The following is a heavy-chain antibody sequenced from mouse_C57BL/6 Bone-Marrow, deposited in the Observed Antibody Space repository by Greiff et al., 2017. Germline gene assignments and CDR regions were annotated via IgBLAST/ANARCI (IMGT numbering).Heavy chain of an antibody. J-gene: IGHJ2*01. V-gene: IGHV2-2*01. D-gene: IGHD1-1*01. Sequence: QVQLQESGPGLVQPSQSLSITCTVSGFSLTSYGVHWVRQSPGKGLEWLGVIWSGGGTDYNAAFISRLSISKDNSKSPVFIKMNSLQADDSAIYYCARNWDYYGSSDIDYWGQGTTLTVSS. CDR1: GFSLTSYG. CDR3: ARNWDYYGSSDIDY. CDR2: IWSGGGT.